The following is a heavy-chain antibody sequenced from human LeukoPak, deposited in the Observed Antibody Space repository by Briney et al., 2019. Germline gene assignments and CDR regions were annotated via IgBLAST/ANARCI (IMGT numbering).Heavy chain of an antibody. Sequence: ASVKVSCKASRGTFSSYAISWVRQAPGQGLEWVGWINTNTGNPTYAQGFTGRFVFSLDTSVSTAYLQISSLKAEDTARYYCAMAYSAYDSPDHWGQGTLVTVSS. J-gene: IGHJ4*02. CDR3: AMAYSAYDSPDH. CDR2: INTNTGNP. V-gene: IGHV7-4-1*02. D-gene: IGHD5-12*01. CDR1: RGTFSSYA.